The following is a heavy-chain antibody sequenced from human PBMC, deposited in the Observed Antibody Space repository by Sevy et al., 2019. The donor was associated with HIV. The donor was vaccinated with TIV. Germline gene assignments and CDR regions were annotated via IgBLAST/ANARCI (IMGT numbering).Heavy chain of an antibody. D-gene: IGHD3-3*01. CDR2: ISGGGGT. J-gene: IGHJ6*02. Sequence: GGSLRLSCTTSGFTFNNHAMTWVRQAPGQGLEWVSTISGGGGTNYAGSVKGRFTISRANSKNTLFLQMNSLRAEDTALYYCAKDHYTAVPIFGVVPPGYYGLDVWGQGTTVTVSS. CDR3: AKDHYTAVPIFGVVPPGYYGLDV. CDR1: GFTFNNHA. V-gene: IGHV3-23*01.